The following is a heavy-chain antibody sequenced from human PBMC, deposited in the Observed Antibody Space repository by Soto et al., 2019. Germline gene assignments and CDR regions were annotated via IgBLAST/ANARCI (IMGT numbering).Heavy chain of an antibody. V-gene: IGHV1-2*02. Sequence: ASVKVACKASGYTFTDYYMHWVRQAPGQGLEWMGWINPNSGGTNYAQKFQGRVTMTRDTSISTAYMELSRLRSDDTAVYYCARDINYSVTTLDARYYYNGLDVWAQGTTVTVSS. D-gene: IGHD1-26*01. CDR2: INPNSGGT. CDR3: ARDINYSVTTLDARYYYNGLDV. CDR1: GYTFTDYY. J-gene: IGHJ6*02.